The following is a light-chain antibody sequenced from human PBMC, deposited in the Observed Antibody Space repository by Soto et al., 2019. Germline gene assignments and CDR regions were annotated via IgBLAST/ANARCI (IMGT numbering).Light chain of an antibody. Sequence: QYALTQPASESGSTGQSITISCTGTSSDVGGYNYVSWYQQHPGKAPKLMIYEVSNRPSGVSNRFSGSKSGNTASLTISGLQAEDEADYYCSSYTSSSTLYVFGTGTKVTVL. J-gene: IGLJ1*01. V-gene: IGLV2-14*01. CDR1: SSDVGGYNY. CDR3: SSYTSSSTLYV. CDR2: EVS.